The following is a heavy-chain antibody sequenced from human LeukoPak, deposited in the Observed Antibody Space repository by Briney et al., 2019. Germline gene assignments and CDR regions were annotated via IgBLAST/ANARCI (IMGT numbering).Heavy chain of an antibody. Sequence: GGSLRLSCAASGFTFSNFDMHWVRQAPGKGLEWVAFIRYDGSNKYYADSVKGRFTIPRDNSKNTLYVQMNSLRAEDTAVYYCAKDADIVVSSYFDYWGQGTLVTVSS. D-gene: IGHD2-2*01. V-gene: IGHV3-30*02. CDR1: GFTFSNFD. J-gene: IGHJ4*02. CDR2: IRYDGSNK. CDR3: AKDADIVVSSYFDY.